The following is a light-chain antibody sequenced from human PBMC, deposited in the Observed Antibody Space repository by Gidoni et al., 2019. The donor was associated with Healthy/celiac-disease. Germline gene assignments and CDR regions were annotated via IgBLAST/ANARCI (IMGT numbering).Light chain of an antibody. Sequence: DIVMTQSPDSLAVSLGERATINCKSSQSVLYSSNNKNYLAWYQQKPGQPPKLLIYWASTRESGVPDLFRGSGSGTDFTLTISSLQAEDVAVYYCQQYYSTPQTFGQGTKVEIK. V-gene: IGKV4-1*01. CDR1: QSVLYSSNNKNY. CDR3: QQYYSTPQT. CDR2: WAS. J-gene: IGKJ1*01.